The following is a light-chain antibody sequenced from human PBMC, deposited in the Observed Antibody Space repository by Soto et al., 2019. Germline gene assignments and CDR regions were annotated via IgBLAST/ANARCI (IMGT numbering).Light chain of an antibody. CDR3: QVWDGLSDHVI. CDR2: DDS. V-gene: IGLV3-21*02. J-gene: IGLJ2*01. Sequence: SYELTQPPSVSVAPGQTARITCGGINIESKSVHWYQQRPGQAPVLVVHDDSDRPSGIPERISGSNSGNTATLTISRVEAGDEAEYYCQVWDGLSDHVIFGGGTKLTVL. CDR1: NIESKS.